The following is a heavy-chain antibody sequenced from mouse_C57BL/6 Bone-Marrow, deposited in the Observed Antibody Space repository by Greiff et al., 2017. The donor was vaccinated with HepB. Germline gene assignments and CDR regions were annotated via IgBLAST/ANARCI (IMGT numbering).Heavy chain of an antibody. CDR3: ANGNYFDY. Sequence: EVKLMESGGGLVKPGGSLKLSCAASGFTFSSYTMSWVRQTPAKRLEWVATISGGGGNTYYPDSVKGRFTISRDNAKNTLYLQMSSLRSEDTALYYCANGNYFDYWGQGTTLTVSS. CDR1: GFTFSSYT. CDR2: ISGGGGNT. D-gene: IGHD2-1*01. J-gene: IGHJ2*01. V-gene: IGHV5-9*01.